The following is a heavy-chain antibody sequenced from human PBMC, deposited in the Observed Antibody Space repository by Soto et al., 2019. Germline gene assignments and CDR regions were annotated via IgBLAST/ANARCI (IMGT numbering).Heavy chain of an antibody. CDR2: ISWNSGSI. D-gene: IGHD6-13*01. CDR3: AKDGQRGYSSSRPLNWFDP. CDR1: GFTFDDYA. J-gene: IGHJ5*02. V-gene: IGHV3-9*01. Sequence: EVQLVESGGGLVQPGRSLRLSCAASGFTFDDYAMHWVRQAPGKGLEWVSGISWNSGSIGYADSVKGRFTISRDNAKNSLYLQMNSLRAEDTALYYCAKDGQRGYSSSRPLNWFDPWGQGTLVTVSS.